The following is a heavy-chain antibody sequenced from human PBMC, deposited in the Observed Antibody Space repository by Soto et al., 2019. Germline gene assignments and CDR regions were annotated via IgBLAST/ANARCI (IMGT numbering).Heavy chain of an antibody. CDR1: GFTFSGSA. CDR3: TRHDSNYDFWSGSPPRYGMDV. D-gene: IGHD3-3*01. CDR2: IRSKANSYAT. Sequence: EVQLVESGGGLVQPGGSLKLSCAASGFTFSGSAMHWVRQASGKGLEWVGRIRSKANSYATAYAASLKGRFTISRDDSKNTAYLQMNSLKTEDTAVYYCTRHDSNYDFWSGSPPRYGMDVWGQGTTVTVSS. J-gene: IGHJ6*02. V-gene: IGHV3-73*01.